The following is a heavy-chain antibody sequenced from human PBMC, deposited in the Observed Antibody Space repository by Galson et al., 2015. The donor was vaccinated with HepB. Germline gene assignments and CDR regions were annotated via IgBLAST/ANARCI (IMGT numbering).Heavy chain of an antibody. V-gene: IGHV3-33*01. D-gene: IGHD6-13*01. CDR3: ARDSQASSWYNDY. J-gene: IGHJ4*02. Sequence: SLRLSCAASGFTFSSYGMHWVRQAPGKGLEWVAVIWYDGSNKYYADSVKGRFTISRDNSKNTLYLQMNSLRAEDTAVYYCARDSQASSWYNDYWGQGTLVTVSS. CDR1: GFTFSSYG. CDR2: IWYDGSNK.